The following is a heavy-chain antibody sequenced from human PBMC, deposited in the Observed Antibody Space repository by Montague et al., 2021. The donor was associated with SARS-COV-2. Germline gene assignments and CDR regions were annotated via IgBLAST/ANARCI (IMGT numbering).Heavy chain of an antibody. J-gene: IGHJ4*02. CDR2: IYYTGST. D-gene: IGHD2-2*01. CDR3: ARAQTTCFFANCVNYFDY. Sequence: SETLSLTCTVSGGSISGYYWTWMRQPPGKGLEWLGHIYYTGSTKSNPSLKSRVTISIDTPKDQFSLKLRSVTAADTAVYFCARAQTTCFFANCVNYFDYWGKGALVTVSS. V-gene: IGHV4-59*01. CDR1: GGSISGYY.